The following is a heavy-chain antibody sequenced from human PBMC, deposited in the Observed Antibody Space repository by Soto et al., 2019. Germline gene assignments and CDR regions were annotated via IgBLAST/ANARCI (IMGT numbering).Heavy chain of an antibody. CDR3: ASCENRRCDY. J-gene: IGHJ4*02. CDR1: GLTVSSNY. CDR2: IYSDGKT. V-gene: IGHV3-66*01. Sequence: PGGSLRLSCAASGLTVSSNYMNWVRQAPGKGLEWVSVIYSDGKTYYAESVKGRFIISRDNSENTLYLQMNSLRADDTAVYYCASCENRRCDYWGQGTLVTVSS. D-gene: IGHD2-21*01.